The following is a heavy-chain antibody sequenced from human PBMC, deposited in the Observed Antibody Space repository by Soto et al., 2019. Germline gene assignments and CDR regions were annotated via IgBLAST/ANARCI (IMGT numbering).Heavy chain of an antibody. CDR1: GGTFSSYT. V-gene: IGHV1-69*08. CDR2: IIPILGIA. CDR3: AREQGDIVVVPAAPDAFDI. Sequence: QVQLVQSGAEVKKPGSSVKVSCKASGGTFSSYTISWVRQAPGQGLEWMGRIIPILGIANYAQKFQGRVTITADKSTSTGYMELSSLRSEDTAVYYCAREQGDIVVVPAAPDAFDIWGQGTMVTVSS. J-gene: IGHJ3*02. D-gene: IGHD2-2*01.